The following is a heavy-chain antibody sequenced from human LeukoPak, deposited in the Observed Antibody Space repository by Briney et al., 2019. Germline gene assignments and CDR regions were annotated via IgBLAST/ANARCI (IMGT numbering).Heavy chain of an antibody. Sequence: KPSETLSLTCAVYGGSFSGYYWSWIRQPPGKGLEWIGEINHSGGTNYNPSLKSRVTISGDTSKSQFSLKLSSVTAADTAVYYCARANYDSSGYRRYYNCYGMDVWGQGTTVTVSS. CDR1: GGSFSGYY. J-gene: IGHJ6*01. V-gene: IGHV4-34*01. D-gene: IGHD3-22*01. CDR2: INHSGGT. CDR3: ARANYDSSGYRRYYNCYGMDV.